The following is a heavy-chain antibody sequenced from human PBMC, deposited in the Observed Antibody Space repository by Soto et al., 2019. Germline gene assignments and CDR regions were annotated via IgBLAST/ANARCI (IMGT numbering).Heavy chain of an antibody. CDR1: GFPFTSYA. CDR2: ISHDGGIK. J-gene: IGHJ6*02. Sequence: QVQLVESGGGVVQPGRSLTLSCAASGFPFTSYAIHWVRQAPGKGLEWVAVISHDGGIKHYADSVKGRFTISRDNSKNSLYLQMNSLRDEDTAVYHCARAHDALDVWGQGTTVTVAS. D-gene: IGHD1-1*01. CDR3: ARAHDALDV. V-gene: IGHV3-30-3*01.